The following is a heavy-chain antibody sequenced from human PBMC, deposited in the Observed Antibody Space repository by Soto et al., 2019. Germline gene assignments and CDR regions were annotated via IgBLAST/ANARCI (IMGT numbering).Heavy chain of an antibody. CDR1: GFSFSSSG. V-gene: IGHV3-30*18. CDR2: ISYDGSNK. D-gene: IGHD5-12*01. J-gene: IGHJ4*02. Sequence: GGSLRLACAAAGFSFSSSGMHWVLQAPGKALEWGAVISYDGSNKYSEDPVEGGFTISRDNSKNTLYLHIKSLGDEDTAVYFCAKGATSGYYRYSFYYFDYSGQGTLVTVSS. CDR3: AKGATSGYYRYSFYYFDY.